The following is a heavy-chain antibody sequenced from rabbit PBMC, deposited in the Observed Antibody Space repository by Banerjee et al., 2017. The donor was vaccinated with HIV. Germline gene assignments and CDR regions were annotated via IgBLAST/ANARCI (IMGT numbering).Heavy chain of an antibody. CDR3: ARDRDTGTAYYFDL. V-gene: IGHV1S40*01. CDR2: SYTGSSGVI. Sequence: QSLEESGGGLVKPGASLTLTCKASGFSFSSYYYMCWVRQAPGKGLEWIACSYTGSSGVIYYASWAKGRFTISKTSSTTVTLQMTSLTVADTATYFCARDRDTGTAYYFDLWGPGTLVTVS. D-gene: IGHD7-1*01. CDR1: GFSFSSYYY. J-gene: IGHJ4*01.